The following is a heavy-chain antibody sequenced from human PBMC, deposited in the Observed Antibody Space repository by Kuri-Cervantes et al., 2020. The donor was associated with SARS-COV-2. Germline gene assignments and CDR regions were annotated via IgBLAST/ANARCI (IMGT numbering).Heavy chain of an antibody. V-gene: IGHV4-39*01. CDR1: GGSISSSSYY. D-gene: IGHD5-24*01. J-gene: IGHJ6*02. CDR3: ARGLRWQQPHRNYYYYGMDV. CDR2: IYYSGST. Sequence: GSLRLSCTVSGGSISSSSYYWGWIRQPPGKGLERIGSIYYSGSTYYNPSLKSRVTISVDTSKNQFSLKLSSVTAADTAVYYCARGLRWQQPHRNYYYYGMDVWGQGTTVTVSS.